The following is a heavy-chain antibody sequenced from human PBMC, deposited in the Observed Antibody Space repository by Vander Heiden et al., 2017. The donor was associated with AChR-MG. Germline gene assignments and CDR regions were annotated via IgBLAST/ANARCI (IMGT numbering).Heavy chain of an antibody. Sequence: QVQLVQSGATVKKPGASVKVSCKASGYTFTSYGISWVRQAPGQGLEWMGWIIAYNGNTNYAQKLQGRVTMTTDTSTSTAYMELRSLRSDDTAVYDCARADRGNYYYYGMDVWGQGTTVTVSS. CDR1: GYTFTSYG. CDR3: ARADRGNYYYYGMDV. D-gene: IGHD3-10*01. J-gene: IGHJ6*02. V-gene: IGHV1-18*01. CDR2: IIAYNGNT.